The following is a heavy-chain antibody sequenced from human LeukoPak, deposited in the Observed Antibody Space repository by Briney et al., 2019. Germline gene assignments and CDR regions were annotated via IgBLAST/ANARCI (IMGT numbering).Heavy chain of an antibody. V-gene: IGHV3-66*02. CDR3: ARGLQLFDY. D-gene: IGHD4-11*01. J-gene: IGHJ4*02. CDR2: IYSGGST. CDR1: GFTFSGHS. Sequence: GGSLRLSCAASGFTFSGHSMTWVRQAPGKGLEWVSVIYSGGSTYYADSVKGRFTISRDNSKNTLYLQMNSLRAEDTAVYYCARGLQLFDYWGQGTLVTVSS.